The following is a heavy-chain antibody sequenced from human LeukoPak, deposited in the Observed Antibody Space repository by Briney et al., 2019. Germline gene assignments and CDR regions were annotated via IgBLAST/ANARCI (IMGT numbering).Heavy chain of an antibody. Sequence: GGSLRLSCAASGFTFNIFRMSWVRQTPGKGLEWLSYITQTGGTIYYADSVKGRFTISRDNSKNTLYLQMNSLRAEDTAVYYCARDLIDCSSTSCPNYYYYYGMDVWGQGTTVTVSS. V-gene: IGHV3-48*01. D-gene: IGHD2-2*01. J-gene: IGHJ6*02. CDR2: ITQTGGTI. CDR1: GFTFNIFR. CDR3: ARDLIDCSSTSCPNYYYYYGMDV.